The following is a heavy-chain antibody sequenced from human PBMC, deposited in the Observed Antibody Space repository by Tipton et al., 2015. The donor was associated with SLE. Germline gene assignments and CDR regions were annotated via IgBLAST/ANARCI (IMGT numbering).Heavy chain of an antibody. J-gene: IGHJ3*02. Sequence: TLSLTCTVSGGSIGPYYWHWIRQSPGKALEWIGYIYFDGNSNGTCNYNPSLKSRVTMSVDPSKMQFSLKLSSVTAADTAVYYCAREEGGAFDIWCQGTMVTVSS. CDR2: IYFDGNSNGTC. CDR1: GGSIGPYY. CDR3: AREEGGAFDI. V-gene: IGHV4-59*01. D-gene: IGHD3-16*01.